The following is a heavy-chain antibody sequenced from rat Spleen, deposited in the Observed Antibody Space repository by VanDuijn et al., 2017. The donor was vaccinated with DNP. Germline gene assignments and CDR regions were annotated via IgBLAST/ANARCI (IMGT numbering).Heavy chain of an antibody. D-gene: IGHD4-3*01. CDR2: IGSPAYAP. CDR1: GFTFSAYY. Sequence: EVQLVESGGGLVQPGRSLKLSCAASGFTFSAYYMAWVRQAPAKGLEWVAYIGSPAYAPYYGDSVKGRFTISRDNAKSTLYLQMNSLRSEDMDTYYCVRWNSGHFDYWGQGVIVTVSS. V-gene: IGHV5-22*01. CDR3: VRWNSGHFDY. J-gene: IGHJ2*01.